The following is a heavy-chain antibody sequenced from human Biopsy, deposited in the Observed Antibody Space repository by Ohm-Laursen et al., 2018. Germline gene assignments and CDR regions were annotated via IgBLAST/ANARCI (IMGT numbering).Heavy chain of an antibody. CDR1: GGDINNYY. CDR2: IYPGGST. Sequence: SETLSLTCNVSGGDINNYYWSWIRQPAGKGLEWIGRIYPGGSTNYNPSLKSRVTMSVDTSKKQLSPRLRSVTAADTAMYYCAGVVLGPTNDAFDLWGQGTMVVVSS. D-gene: IGHD3-22*01. V-gene: IGHV4-4*07. J-gene: IGHJ3*01. CDR3: AGVVLGPTNDAFDL.